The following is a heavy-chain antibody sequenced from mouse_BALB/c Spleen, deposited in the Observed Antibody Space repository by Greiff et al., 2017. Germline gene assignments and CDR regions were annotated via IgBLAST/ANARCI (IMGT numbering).Heavy chain of an antibody. V-gene: IGHV1-61*01. CDR2: IDPSDSET. Sequence: VQGVESGAELVRPGASVKLSCKASGYTFTSYWMNWVKQRPGQGLEWIGMIDPSDSETHYNQMFKDKATLTVDKSSSTAYMQLSSLTSEDSAVYYCAREHTMITTFAYWGQGTLVTVSA. J-gene: IGHJ3*01. CDR1: GYTFTSYW. CDR3: AREHTMITTFAY. D-gene: IGHD2-4*01.